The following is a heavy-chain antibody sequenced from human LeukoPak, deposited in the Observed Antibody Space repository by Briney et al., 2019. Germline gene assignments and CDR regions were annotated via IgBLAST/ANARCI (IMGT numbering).Heavy chain of an antibody. J-gene: IGHJ6*03. CDR3: ARERSARYSYGYFNSGDYYYYYMDV. CDR1: GGSFSGYY. CDR2: INHSGST. D-gene: IGHD5-18*01. Sequence: SETLSLTCAVYGGSFSGYYWSWIRQPPGKGLEWIGEINHSGSTNYNPSLKSRVTISVDTSKNQFSLKLSSVTAADTAVYYCARERSARYSYGYFNSGDYYYYYMDVWGKGTTVTVSS. V-gene: IGHV4-34*01.